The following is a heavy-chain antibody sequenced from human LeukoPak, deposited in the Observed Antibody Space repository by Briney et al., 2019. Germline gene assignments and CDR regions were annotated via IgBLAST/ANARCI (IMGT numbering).Heavy chain of an antibody. CDR1: GFTFDDYA. Sequence: PGGSLRLSCAASGFTFDDYAMHWVRQAPGKGLEWVSGISWNSGSIGYADSVKGRFTISRDNAKNSLYLQMNSLRAEDTAVYYCARGSSSGWGQGTLVTVSS. J-gene: IGHJ4*02. CDR2: ISWNSGSI. D-gene: IGHD6-13*01. CDR3: ARGSSSG. V-gene: IGHV3-9*01.